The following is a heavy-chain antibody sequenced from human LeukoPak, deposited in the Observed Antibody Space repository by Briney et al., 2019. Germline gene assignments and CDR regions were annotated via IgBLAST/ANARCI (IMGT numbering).Heavy chain of an antibody. J-gene: IGHJ3*02. V-gene: IGHV4-34*01. CDR3: ARHGLVAARHAFDI. Sequence: SETLSLTCAVYGGAFSGYYWSWIRQPPGKGLEWIGEINHRGSTNYNPSLKSRVTVSVDTSKSQFSLKLSSVTAADTAMYYCARHGLVAARHAFDIWGRGTMVTVSS. CDR2: INHRGST. CDR1: GGAFSGYY. D-gene: IGHD6-6*01.